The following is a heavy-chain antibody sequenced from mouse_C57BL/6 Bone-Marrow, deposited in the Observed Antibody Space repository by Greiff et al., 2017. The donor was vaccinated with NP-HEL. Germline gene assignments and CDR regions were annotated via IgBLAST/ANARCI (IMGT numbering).Heavy chain of an antibody. V-gene: IGHV1-82*01. CDR2: IYPGDGDT. J-gene: IGHJ2*01. Sequence: VQLQQSGPELVKPGASVKLSCKASGYAFSSSWMNWVKQRPGKGLEWIGRIYPGDGDTNYNGKFKGKAKLTADKSSSTACMQLSSLTSEDSAVCFCAMEGSFDYWGQGTTLTVSS. CDR1: GYAFSSSW. CDR3: AMEGSFDY.